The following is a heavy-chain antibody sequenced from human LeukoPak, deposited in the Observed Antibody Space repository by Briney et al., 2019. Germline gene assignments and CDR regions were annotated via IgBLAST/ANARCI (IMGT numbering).Heavy chain of an antibody. J-gene: IGHJ4*02. D-gene: IGHD1-26*01. Sequence: GGSLRLSCAASGFTFSSYAMSWVRQAPGRGLEWVSAISGSGGSTYYADSVKGRFTTSRDNSKNTLYLQMNSLRAEDTAVYYCSRRWELLASPFDYWGQGTLVTVSS. CDR2: ISGSGGST. CDR1: GFTFSSYA. V-gene: IGHV3-23*01. CDR3: SRRWELLASPFDY.